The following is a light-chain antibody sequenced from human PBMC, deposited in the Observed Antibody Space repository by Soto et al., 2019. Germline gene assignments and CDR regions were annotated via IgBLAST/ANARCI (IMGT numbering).Light chain of an antibody. CDR3: QQSFNIPRT. CDR1: QSISGL. V-gene: IGKV1-39*01. CDR2: AAS. J-gene: IGKJ1*01. Sequence: DIQMTQSPSSLSASVGDRVTITCRASQSISGLLNWYQQKPGEAPKLLIYAASNLQSGVPSTFSGGGSGTDFSLTISSLQPDDFATYYCQQSFNIPRTVGQGTKVDIK.